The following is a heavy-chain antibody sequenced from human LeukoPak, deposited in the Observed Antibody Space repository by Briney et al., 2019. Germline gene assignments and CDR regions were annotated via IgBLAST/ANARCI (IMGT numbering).Heavy chain of an antibody. CDR2: INPNSGGT. Sequence: ASVKVSCKASGYTFTGYYMHWLRPAPGQGLGWMGWINPNSGGTNYAQKLQGRVTMTRDTSISTAYMELSRLRSDDTAVYYCATGRVATIWCYYWGQGKLVTVSS. CDR3: ATGRVATIWCYY. CDR1: GYTFTGYY. V-gene: IGHV1-2*02. J-gene: IGHJ4*02. D-gene: IGHD5-12*01.